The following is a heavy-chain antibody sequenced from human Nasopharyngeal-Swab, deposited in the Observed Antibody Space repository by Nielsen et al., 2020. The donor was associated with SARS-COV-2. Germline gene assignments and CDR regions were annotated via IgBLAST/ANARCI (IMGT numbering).Heavy chain of an antibody. CDR3: ARLDPFGSEDK. J-gene: IGHJ4*02. D-gene: IGHD3-3*01. CDR1: GGSITSSRHR. Sequence: GSLRLSCTVSGGSITSSRHRWGWIRQPPGKGLQWIGQILVNRYTEYHPSVRGRITVYADTSENYFSLRLSSVTAADTAVYYCARLDPFGSEDKWGQGTLVTASS. CDR2: ILVNRYT. V-gene: IGHV4-39*02.